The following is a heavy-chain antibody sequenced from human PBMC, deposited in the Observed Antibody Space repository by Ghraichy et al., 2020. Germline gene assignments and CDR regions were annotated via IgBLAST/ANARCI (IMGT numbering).Heavy chain of an antibody. CDR3: ARDQEWRASSSGFDP. Sequence: SETLSLTCTVSGDSLNNYYWSWIRQAQGKGLEWIGSIYHNGRTKYNPSLKSRVTMSADTSKKQFSLSLTSVTAADTAVFYCARDQEWRASSSGFDPWGPGTLVSVSP. V-gene: IGHV4-59*01. J-gene: IGHJ5*02. CDR1: GDSLNNYY. D-gene: IGHD2-2*01. CDR2: IYHNGRT.